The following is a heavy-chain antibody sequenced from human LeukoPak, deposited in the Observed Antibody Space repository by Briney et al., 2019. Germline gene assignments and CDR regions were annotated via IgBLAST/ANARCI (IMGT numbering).Heavy chain of an antibody. CDR3: AKGLTYYDILTGYSQEYYFDY. CDR2: ISGSGGST. J-gene: IGHJ4*02. V-gene: IGHV3-23*01. CDR1: GFIFSSYA. D-gene: IGHD3-9*01. Sequence: GGSLSLSCAASGFIFSSYAMSWVRQAPGEGLVWGSDISGSGGSTYYADSVKGRFTISRDNSKITLYLQMNSLRAEDTAVYYCAKGLTYYDILTGYSQEYYFDYWGQGTLVTVSS.